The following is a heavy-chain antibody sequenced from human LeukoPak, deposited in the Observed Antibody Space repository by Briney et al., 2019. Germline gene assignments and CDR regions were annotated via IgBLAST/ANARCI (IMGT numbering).Heavy chain of an antibody. J-gene: IGHJ3*02. Sequence: GGSLRLSCAASGFTFSSYGMHWVRQAPGKGLEWVAVISYDGSNKYYADSVKGRFTISRDNSKNTLYLQMNSLRAEDTAVYYCAKDGNLLEWLLINAFDIWGQGTMVTVSS. D-gene: IGHD3-3*01. CDR2: ISYDGSNK. CDR3: AKDGNLLEWLLINAFDI. CDR1: GFTFSSYG. V-gene: IGHV3-30*18.